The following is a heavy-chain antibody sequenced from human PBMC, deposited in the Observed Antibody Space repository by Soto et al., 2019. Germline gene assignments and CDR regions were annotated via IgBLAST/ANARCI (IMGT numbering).Heavy chain of an antibody. CDR3: ASLSGWNDDS. CDR2: ISSSSSYI. J-gene: IGHJ5*01. V-gene: IGHV3-21*01. CDR1: GCTFSSYS. Sequence: EVQLVESGGGLVKPGGSLRLSCAASGCTFSSYSMNWVRQAPGKGLEWVSSISSSSSYIYYADSVKGRFTISRDNAKNSLYLQMNSLRAEDTAVYYCASLSGWNDDSWGQGTLVTVSS. D-gene: IGHD1-1*01.